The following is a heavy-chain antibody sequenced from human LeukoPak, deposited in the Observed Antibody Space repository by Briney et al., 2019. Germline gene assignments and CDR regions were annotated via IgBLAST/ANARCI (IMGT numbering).Heavy chain of an antibody. V-gene: IGHV4-61*01. Sequence: SETLSLTCTVSGGSITSSSYYWSWIRQPPGKGLEWIGYIYYSGSTNYNPSLRSRVTISVDTSKNQFSLKLSSVTAADTAVYYCARDLVVGYYFYMDVWGKGTTVTVSS. J-gene: IGHJ6*03. CDR1: GGSITSSSYY. CDR3: ARDLVVGYYFYMDV. D-gene: IGHD1-26*01. CDR2: IYYSGST.